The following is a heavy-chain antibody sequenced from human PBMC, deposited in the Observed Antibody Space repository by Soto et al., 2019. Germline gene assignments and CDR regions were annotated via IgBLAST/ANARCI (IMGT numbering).Heavy chain of an antibody. J-gene: IGHJ6*02. V-gene: IGHV3-30*03. CDR1: VFSFSSYG. Sequence: QVQLVESGGGVVQPGRSLRLSCAASVFSFSSYGMHWVRQAPGKGLEWVTVISYDGTNKYYADSGKVRVTISRDNSKNKLYLQMNSLRPEDTAVYYCAVAGLTSGFGLDVWGQGTTVTVSS. CDR3: AVAGLTSGFGLDV. D-gene: IGHD6-13*01. CDR2: ISYDGTNK.